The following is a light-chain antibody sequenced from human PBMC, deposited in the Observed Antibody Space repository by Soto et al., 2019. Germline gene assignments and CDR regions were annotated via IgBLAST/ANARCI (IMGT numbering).Light chain of an antibody. Sequence: QSALTRPASVSGCPGQSITISCTGTRSDVGSYNLVSWYQQHPGKAPKLMIYEVSKRPSGVSNRFSGSKSGNTASLTISGLQAEDEADYYCCSYAGSSNVFGTGTKVTVL. J-gene: IGLJ1*01. CDR2: EVS. V-gene: IGLV2-23*02. CDR3: CSYAGSSNV. CDR1: RSDVGSYNL.